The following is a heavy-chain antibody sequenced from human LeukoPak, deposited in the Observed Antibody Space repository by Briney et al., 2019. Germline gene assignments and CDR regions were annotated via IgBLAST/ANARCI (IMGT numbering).Heavy chain of an antibody. V-gene: IGHV2-5*01. J-gene: IGHJ3*02. CDR3: AHAPPAEYDFWSGYYGYAFDI. Sequence: ESGPTLVKPTHTLTLTCTSSGFLLSTSGVGLGWIRQPPGKALEWRARHYCNDDKRYSPSLKSRLTITKDTSKNQVVLTMTNMDPVDTATYCCAHAPPAEYDFWSGYYGYAFDIWGQGTMVTVSS. D-gene: IGHD3-3*01. CDR1: GFLLSTSGVG. CDR2: HYCNDDK.